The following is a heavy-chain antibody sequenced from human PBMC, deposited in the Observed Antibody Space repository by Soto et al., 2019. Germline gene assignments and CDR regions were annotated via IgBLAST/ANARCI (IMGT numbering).Heavy chain of an antibody. D-gene: IGHD2-2*01. J-gene: IGHJ5*02. Sequence: SETLSLTCSVSGGSISSGDYYCSWIRQPPGKGLEWIGYMFYVGATYYNPSLKSRVTITVDTSKNQFSLKLSSVTAAVTAGYQCARVVGFCSSPPCRVRNRFDPWGQGTLVTVSS. V-gene: IGHV4-30-4*01. CDR1: GGSISSGDYY. CDR2: MFYVGAT. CDR3: ARVVGFCSSPPCRVRNRFDP.